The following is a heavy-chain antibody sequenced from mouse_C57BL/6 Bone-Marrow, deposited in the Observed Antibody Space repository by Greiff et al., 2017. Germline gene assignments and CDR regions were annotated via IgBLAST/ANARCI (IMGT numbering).Heavy chain of an antibody. CDR2: IDPNSGGT. V-gene: IGHV1-72*01. CDR1: GYTFTSYW. Sequence: QVQLQQPGAELVKPGASVKLSCKASGYTFTSYWMHWVKQRPGRGLEWIGRIDPNSGGTKYNEKFKSQATLTVDKPSSTAYMQLSSLTSEDSAVYYCATITTVVATRGYWGQGTTLTVSS. J-gene: IGHJ2*01. D-gene: IGHD1-1*01. CDR3: ATITTVVATRGY.